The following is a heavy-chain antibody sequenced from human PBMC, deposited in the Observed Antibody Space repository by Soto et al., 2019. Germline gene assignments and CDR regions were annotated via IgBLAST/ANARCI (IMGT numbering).Heavy chain of an antibody. Sequence: GASVKVSCKASGYTFTSHGISWVRQAPGQGFEWMGWISAYNGNTNYVQKFQGRVTMTTDTSTSTAYMELRSLRSDDTAVYYCARDCDTTRCPTSNYDHTPRFDYWGQGTLVTVSS. D-gene: IGHD2-2*01. V-gene: IGHV1-18*01. CDR3: ARDCDTTRCPTSNYDHTPRFDY. CDR2: ISAYNGNT. CDR1: GYTFTSHG. J-gene: IGHJ4*02.